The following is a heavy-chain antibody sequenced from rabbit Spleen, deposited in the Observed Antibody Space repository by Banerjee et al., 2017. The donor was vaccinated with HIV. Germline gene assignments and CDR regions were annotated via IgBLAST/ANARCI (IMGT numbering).Heavy chain of an antibody. Sequence: ESGGALVKPAGSLTLTCTASGFTLSSSYRMWWVRQAPGKGLEWIGCIYTGSGSTYYASWAKGRFTISKTSSTTVTLQMTSLTAADTATYFCAREYGGAAGYGAANLWGPGTLVTVS. V-gene: IGHV1S45*01. CDR2: IYTGSGST. D-gene: IGHD7-1*01. CDR1: GFTLSSSYR. CDR3: AREYGGAAGYGAANL. J-gene: IGHJ4*01.